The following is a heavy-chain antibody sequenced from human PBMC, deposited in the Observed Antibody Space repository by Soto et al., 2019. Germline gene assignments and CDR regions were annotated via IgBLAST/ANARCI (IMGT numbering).Heavy chain of an antibody. D-gene: IGHD3-10*01. J-gene: IGHJ3*02. Sequence: GASVKVSCKASGYTFTDYSIHWVRQAPGQGLEWMGWISPSTGGTSSAQKFQGRVTMSRDTSISTAYMELTSLTSDDTAVYYRARLYGSGNYGANFDNWGQGTMVSVS. CDR1: GYTFTDYS. CDR3: ARLYGSGNYGANFDN. V-gene: IGHV1-2*02. CDR2: ISPSTGGT.